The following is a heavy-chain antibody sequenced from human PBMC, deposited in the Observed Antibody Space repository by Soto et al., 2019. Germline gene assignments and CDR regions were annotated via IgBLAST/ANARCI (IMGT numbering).Heavy chain of an antibody. CDR2: IIPIFGTA. Sequence: SVKVACKASGGTFSSYAISWVRQAPGQGLEWMGGIIPIFGTANYAQKFQGRVTITADESTSTAYMELSSLRSEDTAVYYCARGPLGGFELGRRNWFDPWGQGTLVTVSS. CDR3: ARGPLGGFELGRRNWFDP. CDR1: GGTFSSYA. J-gene: IGHJ5*02. D-gene: IGHD3-9*01. V-gene: IGHV1-69*13.